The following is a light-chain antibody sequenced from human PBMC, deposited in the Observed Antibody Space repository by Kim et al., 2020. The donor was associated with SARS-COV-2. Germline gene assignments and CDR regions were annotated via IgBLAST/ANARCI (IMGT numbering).Light chain of an antibody. CDR3: QVWDNTTTV. CDR1: RLGDKY. J-gene: IGLJ2*01. V-gene: IGLV3-1*01. CDR2: QDT. Sequence: SVSPGQTASITCSGERLGDKYVCWYQQRPGQSPVVVIYQDTNRPAGIPERFSGSNSENTATLTISGTQPIDEADYYCQVWDNTTTVFGGGTQLTVL.